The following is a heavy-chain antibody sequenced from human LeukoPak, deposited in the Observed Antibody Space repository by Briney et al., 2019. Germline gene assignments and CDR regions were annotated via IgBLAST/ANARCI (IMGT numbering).Heavy chain of an antibody. CDR3: AKLHGGYLEWLFFY. V-gene: IGHV3-38-3*01. D-gene: IGHD3-3*01. J-gene: IGHJ4*02. CDR2: ISGGST. Sequence: RTGGSLRLSCAASGFTVSSNEMSWVRQAPGKGLEWVSSISGGSTYYADSRKGRFTISRDNSKNTLYLQMNSLRAEDTAVYYCAKLHGGYLEWLFFYWGQGTLVTVSS. CDR1: GFTVSSNE.